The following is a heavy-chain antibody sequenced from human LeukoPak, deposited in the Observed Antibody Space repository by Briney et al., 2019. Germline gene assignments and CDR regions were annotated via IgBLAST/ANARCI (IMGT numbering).Heavy chain of an antibody. CDR2: IIPIFGTA. CDR1: GGTFSSYA. Sequence: ASVKVSCKASGGTFSSYAISWVRQAPGQGLEWMGGIIPIFGTANYAQKFQGRVTITADKSTSTAYMELSSLRSEDTAVYYCARGADSNYFDYWGQGTLVTVSS. CDR3: ARGADSNYFDY. V-gene: IGHV1-69*06. D-gene: IGHD4-11*01. J-gene: IGHJ4*02.